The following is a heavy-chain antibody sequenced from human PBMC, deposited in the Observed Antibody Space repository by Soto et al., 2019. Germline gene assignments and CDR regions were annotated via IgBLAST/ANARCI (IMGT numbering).Heavy chain of an antibody. CDR1: GFTFSNAW. CDR2: IKTKTDGGTT. CDR3: TPDPRWELLGGYFDY. Sequence: EVQLVESGGGLVKPGGSLRLSCAASGFTFSNAWMSWVRQAPGKGLEWVGRIKTKTDGGTTDYAAPVKGRFTIARDDSKNTLYLQMDSLKTEDTAVYYCTPDPRWELLGGYFDYWGQGTLVTVSS. J-gene: IGHJ4*02. D-gene: IGHD1-26*01. V-gene: IGHV3-15*01.